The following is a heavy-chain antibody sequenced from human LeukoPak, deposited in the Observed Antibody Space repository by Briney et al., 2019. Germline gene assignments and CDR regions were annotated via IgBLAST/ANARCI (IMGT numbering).Heavy chain of an antibody. D-gene: IGHD1-7*01. CDR1: GYTFTNYG. CDR3: AREYNWNYGAWLDY. V-gene: IGHV1-18*01. J-gene: IGHJ4*02. CDR2: ISAYNGNT. Sequence: ASVKVSCKASGYTFTNYGISWVRQAPGQGLEWMGWISAYNGNTNYAQKLQGRVTMTTDTSTSTAYMELRSLRSDDTAVYYCAREYNWNYGAWLDYWGQGTLVTVSS.